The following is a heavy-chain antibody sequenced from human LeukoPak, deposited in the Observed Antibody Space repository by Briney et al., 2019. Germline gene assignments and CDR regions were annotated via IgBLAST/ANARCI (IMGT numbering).Heavy chain of an antibody. CDR2: IKQDGSEK. Sequence: GGSLRLSCAASGFIFSSYWMSWVRQAPGKGLEWVANIKQDGSEKYYVDSVKGRFTISRDNAKNSLYLQMNSLRAEDTAVYYCARARSSYGYGDAFDIWGQGTMVTVSS. D-gene: IGHD5-18*01. V-gene: IGHV3-7*01. CDR1: GFIFSSYW. CDR3: ARARSSYGYGDAFDI. J-gene: IGHJ3*02.